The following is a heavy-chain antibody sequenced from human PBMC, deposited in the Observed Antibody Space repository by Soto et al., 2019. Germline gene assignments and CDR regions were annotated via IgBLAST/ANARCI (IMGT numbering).Heavy chain of an antibody. V-gene: IGHV4-4*07. CDR2: IYTSGST. J-gene: IGHJ6*02. CDR1: GTSISSYY. Sequence: NPSVTLSLTCTVSGTSISSYYWSWIRQPAGKGLEWVGRIYTSGSTNYNPSLKSRVTMSVDMSKNQFSVKLSSVTAADTAVYYCARXADSNSPPYYYYDGMDVWGQGTTVTVSS. CDR3: ARXADSNSPPYYYYDGMDV. D-gene: IGHD4-4*01.